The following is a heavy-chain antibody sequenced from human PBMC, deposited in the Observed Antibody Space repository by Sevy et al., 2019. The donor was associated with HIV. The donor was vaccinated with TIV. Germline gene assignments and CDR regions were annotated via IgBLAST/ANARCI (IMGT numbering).Heavy chain of an antibody. CDR3: TRSRPLLYMSSSRPFDY. V-gene: IGHV1-8*02. D-gene: IGHD1-26*01. Sequence: ASVKVSCKASGYTFTNYDINWVRQATGHGLEWMGRMNPESGDTGYAQKFQGRVTMTRDTSISTAYIELNSLRSEDSAVYYCTRSRPLLYMSSSRPFDYWGQGTLVTVSS. J-gene: IGHJ4*02. CDR1: GYTFTNYD. CDR2: MNPESGDT.